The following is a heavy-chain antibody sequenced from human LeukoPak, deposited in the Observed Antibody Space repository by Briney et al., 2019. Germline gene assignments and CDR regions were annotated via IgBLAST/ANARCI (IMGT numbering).Heavy chain of an antibody. CDR1: GSTFSRYW. V-gene: IGHV3-74*01. J-gene: IGHJ3*02. CDR3: VLDLFSSFAFDI. Sequence: GVSLRLSCAASGSTFSRYWMHWVRQAPGKGLLWVSRINSDGSSTYYADSVKGRFTTSRDNAKNALHLQMNSLTAEDTAVYYCVLDLFSSFAFDIWGQGTMVTVSS. D-gene: IGHD3/OR15-3a*01. CDR2: INSDGSST.